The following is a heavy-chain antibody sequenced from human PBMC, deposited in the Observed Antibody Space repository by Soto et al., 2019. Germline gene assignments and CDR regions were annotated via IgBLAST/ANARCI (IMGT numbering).Heavy chain of an antibody. J-gene: IGHJ4*02. CDR1: GVSISSGNW. CDR3: ARLVYDTRLNYMYFDF. V-gene: IGHV4-4*02. Sequence: SETLSLTCAVSGVSISSGNWWTWVRQSPQRGLEYIGEIFHDGTANYYPSFERRVAISVDTSKNQFSLKPTSVTAADTAIYFCARLVYDTRLNYMYFDFWGQGTLVTVSS. D-gene: IGHD3-10*01. CDR2: IFHDGTA.